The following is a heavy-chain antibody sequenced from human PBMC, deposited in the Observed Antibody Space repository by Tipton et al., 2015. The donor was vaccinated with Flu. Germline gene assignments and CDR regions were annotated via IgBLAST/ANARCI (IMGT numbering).Heavy chain of an antibody. CDR1: GFIFANFA. V-gene: IGHV3-49*04. CDR3: VRDRLKYTNSSFYYYYAMDV. D-gene: IGHD6-6*01. CDR2: IGSKYYGGTT. Sequence: SLRLSCRVSGFIFANFALSWVRQAPGKGLEWVSFIGSKYYGGTTEYAASVKGRFTISRDDSKNVAYLQMNSLTTDDTAVYYCVRDRLKYTNSSFYYYYAMDVWGQGTTVTVSS. J-gene: IGHJ6*02.